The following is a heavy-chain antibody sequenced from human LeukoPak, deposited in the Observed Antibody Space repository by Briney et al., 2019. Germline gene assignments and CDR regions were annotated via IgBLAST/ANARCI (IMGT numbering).Heavy chain of an antibody. D-gene: IGHD3-10*01. CDR1: GGSISSYY. CDR2: IYTSGIT. V-gene: IGHV4-4*07. CDR3: AREVTMVRGVIIYSGPNWFDP. Sequence: AETLSLTCTVSGGSISSYYWSWIRQPAGKGLEWIGLIYTSGITNYNPSLKSRVTISVDTSKNQFSLKLSSVTAADTAVYYCAREVTMVRGVIIYSGPNWFDPWGQGTLVTVSS. J-gene: IGHJ5*02.